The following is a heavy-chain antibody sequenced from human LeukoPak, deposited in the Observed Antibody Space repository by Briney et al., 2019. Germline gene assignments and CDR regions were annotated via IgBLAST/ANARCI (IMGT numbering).Heavy chain of an antibody. V-gene: IGHV3-53*01. J-gene: IGHJ3*02. CDR1: GFTVSSNY. D-gene: IGHD6-19*01. CDR2: IYSGGST. Sequence: GGSLRLSCAASGFTVSSNYMSWVRQAPGKGLEWVSVIYSGGSTYYADSVKGRFTISRDNSKNTLYLQMNSLRAEDTAVYYCARGGISVAGTMEAFDIWGQGTMVTVPS. CDR3: ARGGISVAGTMEAFDI.